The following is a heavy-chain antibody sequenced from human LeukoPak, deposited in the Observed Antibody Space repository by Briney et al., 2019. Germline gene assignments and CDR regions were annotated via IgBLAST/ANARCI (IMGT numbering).Heavy chain of an antibody. CDR1: GFTFSTSW. Sequence: GGSLRLSCAASGFTFSTSWMIWVRQAPGKGLEWVANIKQDGNEKYYVDSVKGRFTISRDNAKNSLFLQMNSLRAEDTAVYYCARTRGISNWFDPWGQGTLVTVSS. CDR2: IKQDGNEK. D-gene: IGHD3-3*02. J-gene: IGHJ5*02. V-gene: IGHV3-7*01. CDR3: ARTRGISNWFDP.